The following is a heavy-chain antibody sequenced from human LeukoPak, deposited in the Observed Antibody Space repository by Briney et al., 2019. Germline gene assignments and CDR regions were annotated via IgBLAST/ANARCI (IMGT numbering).Heavy chain of an antibody. CDR3: ATDRGYYCDSSGYYYFDY. Sequence: ASVKVSCKVSGYTLTELSMHWVRQAPGKGLEWMGGFDPEDGETIYAQKFQGRVTMTEDTSTDTAYMELSSLRSEDTAVYYCATDRGYYCDSSGYYYFDYWGQGTLVTVSS. J-gene: IGHJ4*02. V-gene: IGHV1-24*01. D-gene: IGHD3-22*01. CDR2: FDPEDGET. CDR1: GYTLTELS.